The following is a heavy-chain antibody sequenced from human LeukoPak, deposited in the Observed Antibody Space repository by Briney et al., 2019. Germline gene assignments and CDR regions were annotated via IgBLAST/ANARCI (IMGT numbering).Heavy chain of an antibody. D-gene: IGHD3-22*01. CDR1: GFTFSVHY. J-gene: IGHJ3*02. Sequence: GGSLRLSCAASGFTFSVHYMDWVRQAPGGGLEWVGRTRNKVNSNTPEYAASVKGRFTISRDDSKNSLYLQMNSLRTEDTAVYYCARSHYQSSGYFDQDAFDIWGQGTMVAVSS. CDR2: TRNKVNSNTP. CDR3: ARSHYQSSGYFDQDAFDI. V-gene: IGHV3-72*01.